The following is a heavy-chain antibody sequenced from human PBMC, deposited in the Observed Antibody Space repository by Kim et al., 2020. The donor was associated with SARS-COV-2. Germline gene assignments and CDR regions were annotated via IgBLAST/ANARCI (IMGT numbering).Heavy chain of an antibody. CDR3: TKDPHGGSSSGWFDP. D-gene: IGHD1-26*01. Sequence: GGSLRLSCAASGFTFDDYAMHWVRQAPGKGLEWVSLISGDGDYTYYADSVKGRFTISRDYSKNSLYLQMNSLRTGDTAFYYCTKDPHGGSSSGWFDPWGQGTLVTVSS. CDR1: GFTFDDYA. J-gene: IGHJ5*02. CDR2: ISGDGDYT. V-gene: IGHV3-43*02.